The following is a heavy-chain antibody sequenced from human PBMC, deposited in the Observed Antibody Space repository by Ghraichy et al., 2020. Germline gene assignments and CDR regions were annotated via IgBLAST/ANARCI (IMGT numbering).Heavy chain of an antibody. D-gene: IGHD6-13*01. CDR1: GGSISSGGYY. CDR3: ARRQSSSSWYWFDP. V-gene: IGHV4-31*03. CDR2: ISNIGST. Sequence: TLSLTCTVSGGSISSGGYYWSWIRQYSGKGLEWIGYISNIGSTYYNPSLKSRVTISLDTPKNQFSLKLSSVTAADTAVYYCARRQSSSSWYWFDPWGQGTLVTVSS. J-gene: IGHJ5*02.